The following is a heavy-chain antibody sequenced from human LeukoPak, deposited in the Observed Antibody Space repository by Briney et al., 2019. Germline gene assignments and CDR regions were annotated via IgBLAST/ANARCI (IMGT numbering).Heavy chain of an antibody. V-gene: IGHV4-34*01. D-gene: IGHD3-10*01. J-gene: IGHJ4*02. CDR3: AGTYYGSGINGDY. Sequence: PSETLSLTCAVYGGSFSGYYWSWIRQPPGKGLEWIGEINHSGSTNYNPSLKSRVTISVDTSKNQFSLKLSSVTAADTAVYYCAGTYYGSGINGDYWGQGTLVTVSS. CDR1: GGSFSGYY. CDR2: INHSGST.